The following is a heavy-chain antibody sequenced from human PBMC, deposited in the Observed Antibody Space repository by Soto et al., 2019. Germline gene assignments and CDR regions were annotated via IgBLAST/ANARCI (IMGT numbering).Heavy chain of an antibody. CDR2: LHHGGST. D-gene: IGHD5-12*01. J-gene: IGHJ4*02. V-gene: IGHV4-4*02. Sequence: PAETLSLSCDVSRYSINKSNWWSLVRQPPGGGLEWVGELHHGGSTNYNPSLESRATFSVDISKNQFFLKLSSVTAADTAVYYCTKNSAYALDYWGQGTLVTVSS. CDR1: RYSINKSNW. CDR3: TKNSAYALDY.